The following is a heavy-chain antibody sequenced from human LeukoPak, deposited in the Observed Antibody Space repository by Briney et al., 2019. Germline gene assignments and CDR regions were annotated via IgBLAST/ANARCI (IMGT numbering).Heavy chain of an antibody. CDR2: IYSGGST. J-gene: IGHJ6*02. CDR1: GFTVSSNY. Sequence: RGGSLRLSCAASGFTVSSNYMSWVRQAPGKGLEWVSVIYSGGSTYYADSVKGRFTISRDNSKNTLYLQMNSLRAEDTAVYYCARDPLYYYDSSGYPYYYGMDVWGQGTTVTVSS. V-gene: IGHV3-53*01. D-gene: IGHD3-22*01. CDR3: ARDPLYYYDSSGYPYYYGMDV.